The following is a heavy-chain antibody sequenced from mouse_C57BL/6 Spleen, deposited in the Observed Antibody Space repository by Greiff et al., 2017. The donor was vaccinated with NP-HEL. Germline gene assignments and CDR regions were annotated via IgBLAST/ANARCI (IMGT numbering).Heavy chain of an antibody. CDR1: GFSLTSYG. CDR2: IWGVGST. D-gene: IGHD1-1*01. Sequence: VMLVESGPGLVAPSPSLSITCTVSGFSLTSYGVDWVRQSPGKGLEWLGVIWGVGSTNYNSALKSRLSISKDNSKSQVFLKMNSLQTDDTAMYYCASGYGSSYFAYWGQGTLVTVSA. V-gene: IGHV2-6*01. J-gene: IGHJ3*01. CDR3: ASGYGSSYFAY.